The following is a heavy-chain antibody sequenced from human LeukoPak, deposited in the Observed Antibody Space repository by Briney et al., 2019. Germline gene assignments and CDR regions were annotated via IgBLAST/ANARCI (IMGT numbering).Heavy chain of an antibody. CDR1: GYTFTSYY. V-gene: IGHV1-46*01. CDR3: ARWVQQLVRRARPHNWFDP. J-gene: IGHJ5*02. D-gene: IGHD6-6*01. CDR2: INPSGGST. Sequence: GASVKVSCKASGYTFTSYYMHWVRQAPGQGLEWMGIINPSGGSTSYAQKFQGRVTMTRDMSTSTVYMELSSLRSDDTAVYYCARWVQQLVRRARPHNWFDPWGQGTLVTVSS.